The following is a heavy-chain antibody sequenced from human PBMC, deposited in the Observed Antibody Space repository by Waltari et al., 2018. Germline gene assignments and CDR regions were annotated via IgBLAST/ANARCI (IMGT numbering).Heavy chain of an antibody. Sequence: QVQLVQPGAEVKKPGSSVKVSCEASGSLFRCYIISWVRQAAGIGLEWMGRIIPILGIANYAQKFQGRVTITADKSTSTAYMELSSLRSEDTAVYYCARQHSSSWYDSGKNWFDPWGQGTLVTVSS. CDR3: ARQHSSSWYDSGKNWFDP. J-gene: IGHJ5*02. CDR1: GSLFRCYI. D-gene: IGHD6-13*01. CDR2: IIPILGIA. V-gene: IGHV1-69*02.